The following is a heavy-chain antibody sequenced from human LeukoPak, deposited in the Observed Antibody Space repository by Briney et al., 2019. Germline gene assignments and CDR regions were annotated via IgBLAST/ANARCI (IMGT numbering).Heavy chain of an antibody. J-gene: IGHJ4*02. CDR1: GFTFSSYA. Sequence: PGGSLRLSCAASGFTFSSYAMSWVRRAPGKGLEWVSAISGSGGSTYYADSVKGRFTISRGNSKNTLYLQMNSLRAEDTAVYYCAKGRLGVVVIMDYWGQGTLVTVSS. CDR3: AKGRLGVVVIMDY. D-gene: IGHD3-22*01. V-gene: IGHV3-23*01. CDR2: ISGSGGST.